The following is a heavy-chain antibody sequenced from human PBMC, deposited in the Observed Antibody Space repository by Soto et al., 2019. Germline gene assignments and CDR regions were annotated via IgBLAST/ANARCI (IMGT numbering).Heavy chain of an antibody. CDR2: ISYDGSNK. CDR1: GFTFSSYA. Sequence: GGSLRLSCAASGFTFSSYAMHWVRQAPGKGLEWVAVISYDGSNKYYADSVKGRFTISRDNSKNTLYLQMNSLRAEDTAVYYCARDRISRKWGDGYYYYGMDVWGQGTTVTVSS. J-gene: IGHJ6*02. D-gene: IGHD3-16*01. V-gene: IGHV3-30-3*01. CDR3: ARDRISRKWGDGYYYYGMDV.